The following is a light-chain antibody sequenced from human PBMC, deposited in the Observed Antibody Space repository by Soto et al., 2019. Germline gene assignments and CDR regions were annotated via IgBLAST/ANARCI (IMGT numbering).Light chain of an antibody. CDR3: ETWDFNTRV. CDR2: LEGSGSY. Sequence: QPVLTQSSSASASLGSSVKLTCTLSSGHSGYIIAWHQQQPGKAPRYLMKLEGSGSYTKGGGDPDRFSGSSSGADRYLTISNLQVEDEADYYCETWDFNTRVFGGGTKLTVL. CDR1: SGHSGYI. J-gene: IGLJ3*02. V-gene: IGLV4-60*02.